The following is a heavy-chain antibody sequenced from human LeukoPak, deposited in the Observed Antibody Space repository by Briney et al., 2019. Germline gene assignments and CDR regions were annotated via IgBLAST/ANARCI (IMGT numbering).Heavy chain of an antibody. Sequence: GGSLRLSCAASGFTFSSYGMHWVRQAPGKGLEWVAVIWYDGSNKYYADSVKGRFTISRDNSKNTLYLQMNSLRAEDTAVYYCARGVQPSPYYYYGMDVWGQGTTVTVSS. D-gene: IGHD6-13*01. CDR1: GFTFSSYG. CDR2: IWYDGSNK. J-gene: IGHJ6*02. V-gene: IGHV3-33*01. CDR3: ARGVQPSPYYYYGMDV.